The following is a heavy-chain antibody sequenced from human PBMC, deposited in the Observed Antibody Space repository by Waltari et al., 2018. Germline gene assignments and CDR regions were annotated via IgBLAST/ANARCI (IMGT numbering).Heavy chain of an antibody. D-gene: IGHD6-13*01. Sequence: QVQLVQSGAEVKKPGASVKVSCKASGSTFTSYDTNWVRPAPGQGLEWMGWMNPNSGNTGYAQKFQGRVTMTRNTSISTAYMELSSLRSEDTAVYYCARSNSSSWFENWFDPWGQGTLVTVSS. CDR2: MNPNSGNT. J-gene: IGHJ5*02. V-gene: IGHV1-8*01. CDR1: GSTFTSYD. CDR3: ARSNSSSWFENWFDP.